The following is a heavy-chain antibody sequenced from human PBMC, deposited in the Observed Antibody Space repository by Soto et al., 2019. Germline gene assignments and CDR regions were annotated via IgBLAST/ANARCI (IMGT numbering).Heavy chain of an antibody. CDR3: ANSYAAETPAFYYYGMDV. CDR2: ISGSGGST. D-gene: IGHD3-16*01. V-gene: IGHV3-23*01. Sequence: GGSLRLSCAASGFTFSSYAMSWVRQAPGKGLEWVSAISGSGGSTYYADSVKGRFTISRDNSKNTLYLQMNSLRAEDTAVYYCANSYAAETPAFYYYGMDVWAPGTTVTVSS. CDR1: GFTFSSYA. J-gene: IGHJ6*02.